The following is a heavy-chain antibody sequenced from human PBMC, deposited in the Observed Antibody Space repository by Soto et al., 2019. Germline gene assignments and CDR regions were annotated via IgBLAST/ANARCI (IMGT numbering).Heavy chain of an antibody. CDR3: ARLRDYYGSGSYIRYYYGMDV. Sequence: SGESLKISCKGSGYSFTSYWISWVRQMPGKGLEWVGRIDPSDSYTNYSPSFQGHVTISADKSISTAYLQWSSLKASDTAMYYCARLRDYYGSGSYIRYYYGMDVWGQGTTVTVSS. CDR2: IDPSDSYT. V-gene: IGHV5-10-1*01. CDR1: GYSFTSYW. J-gene: IGHJ6*02. D-gene: IGHD3-10*01.